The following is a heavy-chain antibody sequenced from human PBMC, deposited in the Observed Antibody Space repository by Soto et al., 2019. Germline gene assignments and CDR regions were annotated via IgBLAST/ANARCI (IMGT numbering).Heavy chain of an antibody. CDR1: GVGFKSYD. CDR3: AKRACRDSTGSSDY. J-gene: IGHJ4*02. Sequence: EVQLLESGGGLVHPGESLGLSCAASGVGFKSYDMTWVRQARGKGLELVSSISTDGATTYYAASVKVRFPISRDNTKNIPYLHMNSLRAADSAVYHCAKRACRDSTGSSDYWGQGNLVTVSS. D-gene: IGHD3-10*01. V-gene: IGHV3-23*01. CDR2: ISTDGATT.